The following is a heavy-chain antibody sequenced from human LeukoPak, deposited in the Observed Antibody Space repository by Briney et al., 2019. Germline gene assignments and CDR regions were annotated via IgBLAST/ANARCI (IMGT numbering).Heavy chain of an antibody. CDR3: ARVRLLWFGGGFDY. Sequence: GGSLRLSCAASGFTFSSFCMHWVRQPPGKGLVWVSRILSDGSSTSYADSVKGRFTISRDNAKNTLYLQMNSLRAEDTAVYYCARVRLLWFGGGFDYWGQGTLVTVSS. CDR1: GFTFSSFC. J-gene: IGHJ4*02. V-gene: IGHV3-74*01. CDR2: ILSDGSST. D-gene: IGHD3-10*01.